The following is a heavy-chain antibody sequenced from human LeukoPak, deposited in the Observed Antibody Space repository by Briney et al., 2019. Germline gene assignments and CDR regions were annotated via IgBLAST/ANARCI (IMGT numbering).Heavy chain of an antibody. V-gene: IGHV4-4*07. CDR3: ARDPLRSSFDS. Sequence: SETLSLTCTVSGGSMTPYHWTWIRQPAGKGLEWIGRLHISGNKNYNPSLKGRVTISLDTPKNQFSLEMTSVTAADTAVYFCARDPLRSSFDSWGRGILVTVSS. CDR2: LHISGNK. D-gene: IGHD6-13*01. CDR1: GGSMTPYH. J-gene: IGHJ4*02.